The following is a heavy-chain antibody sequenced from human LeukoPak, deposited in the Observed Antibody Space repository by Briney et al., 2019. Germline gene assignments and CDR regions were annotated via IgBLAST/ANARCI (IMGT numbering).Heavy chain of an antibody. J-gene: IGHJ4*02. D-gene: IGHD5-24*01. Sequence: SETLSLTCTVSGGSISSYYWSWIRQPPGKGLEWIGYIYYSGSTNYNPSLKSRVTISVDTSKNQFSLKLSSVTAADTAVYYCARGGYNTPLFLSDYWGQGTLVTVPS. CDR3: ARGGYNTPLFLSDY. CDR2: IYYSGST. V-gene: IGHV4-59*01. CDR1: GGSISSYY.